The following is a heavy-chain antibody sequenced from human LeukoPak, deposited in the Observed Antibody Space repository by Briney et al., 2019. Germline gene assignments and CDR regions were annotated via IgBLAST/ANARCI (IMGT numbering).Heavy chain of an antibody. J-gene: IGHJ6*03. Sequence: GGSLRLSCAASGFTFTTYWMTWVRQAPGKGLEWVANINQDGTEKYYVDSVKGRFTISRDNAKNSLYLQMNSLRVEDTAVYYCARHGSITMVRGRLRYYYMDVWGKGTTVTISS. V-gene: IGHV3-7*01. D-gene: IGHD3-10*01. CDR3: ARHGSITMVRGRLRYYYMDV. CDR2: INQDGTEK. CDR1: GFTFTTYW.